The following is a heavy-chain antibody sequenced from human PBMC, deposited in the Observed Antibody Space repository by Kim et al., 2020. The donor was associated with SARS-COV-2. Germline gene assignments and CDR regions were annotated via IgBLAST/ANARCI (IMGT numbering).Heavy chain of an antibody. CDR3: AKDSNYDILTGSNWFDP. D-gene: IGHD3-9*01. Sequence: GGSLRLSCAASGFTFSSYAMIWVRQAPGKGLEWVSAISGSGGSTYYADSVKGRFTISRDNSKNTLYLQMNSLRAEDTAVYYCAKDSNYDILTGSNWFDPWGQGTLVTVSS. CDR1: GFTFSSYA. J-gene: IGHJ5*02. CDR2: ISGSGGST. V-gene: IGHV3-23*01.